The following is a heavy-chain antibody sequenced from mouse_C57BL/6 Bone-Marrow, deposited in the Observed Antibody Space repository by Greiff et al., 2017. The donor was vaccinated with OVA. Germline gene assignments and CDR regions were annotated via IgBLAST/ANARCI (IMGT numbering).Heavy chain of an antibody. Sequence: VQLQQSGAELARPGASVKMSCKASGYTFTSYTMHWVKQRPGQGLEWIGYINPSSGYTKYNQKFKEKATLTADKSSSTAYMQLSSLTSEDSAFYYCARRIYDYGSSYNWYFDVWGTVTTVTVSS. CDR2: INPSSGYT. V-gene: IGHV1-4*01. CDR1: GYTFTSYT. J-gene: IGHJ1*03. D-gene: IGHD1-1*01. CDR3: ARRIYDYGSSYNWYFDV.